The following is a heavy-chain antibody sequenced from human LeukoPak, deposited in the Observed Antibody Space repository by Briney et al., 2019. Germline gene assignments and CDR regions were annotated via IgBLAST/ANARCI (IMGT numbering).Heavy chain of an antibody. D-gene: IGHD3-3*01. J-gene: IGHJ4*02. CDR1: GGSFSGYY. CDR3: ARSYDFWSGYSFDY. CDR2: INHSGST. V-gene: IGHV4-34*01. Sequence: SETLSLTCAVYGGSFSGYYWGWIRQPPGKGLEWIGEINHSGSTNYNPSLKSRVTISVDTSKNQFSLKLSSVTAADTAVYYCARSYDFWSGYSFDYWGQGTLVTVSS.